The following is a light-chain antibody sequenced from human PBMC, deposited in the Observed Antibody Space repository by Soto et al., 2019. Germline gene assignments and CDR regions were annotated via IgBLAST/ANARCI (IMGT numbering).Light chain of an antibody. CDR3: SSYAGSNNYV. J-gene: IGLJ1*01. CDR2: EVT. CDR1: SSDVGGYNY. Sequence: QSALTQPPSASGSPGQSVAISCTGTSSDVGGYNYVSWYQQYPGKAPKLMMYEVTKRPSGVPDRFSGSKSGNTASLTVSGLQAEDEADYYCSSYAGSNNYVFGTG. V-gene: IGLV2-8*01.